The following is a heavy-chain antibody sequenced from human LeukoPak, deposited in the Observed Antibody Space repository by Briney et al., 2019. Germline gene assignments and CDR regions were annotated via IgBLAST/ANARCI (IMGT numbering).Heavy chain of an antibody. Sequence: ASVKVSCKASGYSFTNYAMNWVRQAPGQGLEWMGWIHPSTGNPTYAQGFTGRFVFSLDTSVSTTYLQISSLKAEDTAVYFCASAFQSLGGLSLPDYWGQGTLLTVSS. J-gene: IGHJ4*02. CDR2: IHPSTGNP. CDR3: ASAFQSLGGLSLPDY. CDR1: GYSFTNYA. D-gene: IGHD3-16*02. V-gene: IGHV7-4-1*02.